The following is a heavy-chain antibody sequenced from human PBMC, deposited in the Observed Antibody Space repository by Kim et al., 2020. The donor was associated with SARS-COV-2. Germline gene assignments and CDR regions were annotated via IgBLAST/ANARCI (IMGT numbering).Heavy chain of an antibody. CDR3: ARSLVYYYGSGSYSTGTDY. Sequence: ASVKVSCKASGYTFTSYAMNWVRQAPGQGLEWMGWINTNTGNPTYAQGFTGRFVFSLDTSVSTAYLQISSLKAEDTAVYYCARSLVYYYGSGSYSTGTDYWGQGTLVTVSS. D-gene: IGHD3-10*01. CDR1: GYTFTSYA. CDR2: INTNTGNP. J-gene: IGHJ4*02. V-gene: IGHV7-4-1*02.